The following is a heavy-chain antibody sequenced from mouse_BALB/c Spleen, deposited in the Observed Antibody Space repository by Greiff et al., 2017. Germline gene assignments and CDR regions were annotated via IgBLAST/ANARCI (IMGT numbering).Heavy chain of an antibody. V-gene: IGHV5-9-3*01. CDR3: ARHDDLGYYFDY. J-gene: IGHJ2*01. CDR2: ISSGGSYT. CDR1: GFTFSSYA. Sequence: EVQLVESGGGLVKPGGSLKLSCAASGFTFSSYAMSWVRQTPEKRLEWVATISSGGSYTYYPDSVKGRFTISRDNAKNTLYLQMSSLRSEDTAMYDCARHDDLGYYFDYWGQGTTLTVSS.